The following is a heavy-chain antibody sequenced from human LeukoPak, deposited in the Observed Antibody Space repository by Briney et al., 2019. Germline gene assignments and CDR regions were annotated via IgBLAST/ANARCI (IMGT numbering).Heavy chain of an antibody. J-gene: IGHJ6*03. Sequence: ASVKVSYKASGYTFTSYYLYWVRQAPGQGLEWMGIINPSGGSTNYAQKFQGRVTMIRDTSTSTVYMELSTLRSEDTAVYYCARGPRITMVRGGQWYYYMDVWGKGTTVTISS. V-gene: IGHV1-46*01. D-gene: IGHD3-10*01. CDR2: INPSGGST. CDR3: ARGPRITMVRGGQWYYYMDV. CDR1: GYTFTSYY.